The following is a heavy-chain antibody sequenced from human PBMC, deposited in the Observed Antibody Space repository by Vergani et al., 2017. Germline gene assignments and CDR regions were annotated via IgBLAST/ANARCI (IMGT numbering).Heavy chain of an antibody. D-gene: IGHD1-26*01. CDR1: EYSLSSYG. Sequence: QVQLVRSGPGMEKPGGSVTVSCPTSEYSLSSYGVNWVRQAPGKGLEWMGWIDPYNGDTQYAQRFQGRLSMTTDTGITTVDMELRSLRSGYTAVYFGAYLADVGSVDSWGQGTLVTVSS. V-gene: IGHV1-18*01. J-gene: IGHJ4*02. CDR3: AYLADVGSVDS. CDR2: IDPYNGDT.